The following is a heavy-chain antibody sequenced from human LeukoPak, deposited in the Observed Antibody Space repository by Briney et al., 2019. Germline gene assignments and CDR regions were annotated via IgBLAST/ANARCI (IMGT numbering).Heavy chain of an antibody. CDR1: GGSFSGYY. V-gene: IGHV4-34*01. CDR2: INHSGST. J-gene: IGHJ3*02. Sequence: PSETLSLTCAVYGGSFSGYYWSWIRQPPGKGLEWIGEINHSGSTNYNASLKRRVTISVDTSKNQVSLKLSSVTAADTAVYYCAREEDCSGGICYLGNAFDIWGQGTMVTVSS. CDR3: AREEDCSGGICYLGNAFDI. D-gene: IGHD2-15*01.